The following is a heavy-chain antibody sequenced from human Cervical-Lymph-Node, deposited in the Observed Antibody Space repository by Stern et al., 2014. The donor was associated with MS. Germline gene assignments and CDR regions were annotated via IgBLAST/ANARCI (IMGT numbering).Heavy chain of an antibody. CDR2: ISDDGAKE. V-gene: IGHV3-30-3*01. Sequence: QVQLVQSGGGLVQPGRSLRLSCAPSGFTFSHFALHWVRQSPGKGLEWEAFISDDGAKEYYADSVKGRFTISRDNSNNTLYLQMTSMRTEDTAMYFCARERGYCSGGRCHPYSFDYWGQGTLVTVSS. J-gene: IGHJ4*02. D-gene: IGHD2-15*01. CDR1: GFTFSHFA. CDR3: ARERGYCSGGRCHPYSFDY.